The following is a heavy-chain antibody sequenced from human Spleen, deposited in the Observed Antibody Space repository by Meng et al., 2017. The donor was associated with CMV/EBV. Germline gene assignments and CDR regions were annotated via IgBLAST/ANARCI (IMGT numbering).Heavy chain of an antibody. J-gene: IGHJ4*02. V-gene: IGHV1-2*02. Sequence: YTFPGYYMHWVRQAPGEDFEWMGWINPNSGGTNYAQKFQGRVTMTTDTSITTAYMELSRLRSDDTAIYYCARVPPPRFHYGRDSAVHWGQGTLVTVSS. CDR3: ARVPPPRFHYGRDSAVH. D-gene: IGHD4-23*01. CDR1: YTFPGYY. CDR2: INPNSGGT.